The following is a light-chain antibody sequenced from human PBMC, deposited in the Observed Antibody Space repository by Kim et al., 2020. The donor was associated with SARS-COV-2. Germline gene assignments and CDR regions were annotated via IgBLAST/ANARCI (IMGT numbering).Light chain of an antibody. J-gene: IGKJ4*01. Sequence: SPGERATLSCRASQSVSSSSLAWYQQKPGQTPRLLIYGTSSRATGIPDRFSGSGSGTDFTLTISRLEPEDFAMYYCQHYGSSPLTFAGGTKVDIK. CDR3: QHYGSSPLT. V-gene: IGKV3-20*01. CDR1: QSVSSSS. CDR2: GTS.